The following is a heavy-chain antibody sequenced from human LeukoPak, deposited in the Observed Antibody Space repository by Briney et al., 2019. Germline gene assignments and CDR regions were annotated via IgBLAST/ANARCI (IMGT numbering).Heavy chain of an antibody. Sequence: GGSLRLSCAAFGFSFSSYNMNWVRQAPGKGLEWVSGISGTGGRTYYADSVKGRFTISRDNSKNTIYMQVNSLRVEDTAVYYCARVEGATSPPFDYWGQGTLVTVSS. V-gene: IGHV3-23*01. J-gene: IGHJ4*02. CDR2: ISGTGGRT. D-gene: IGHD1-26*01. CDR1: GFSFSSYN. CDR3: ARVEGATSPPFDY.